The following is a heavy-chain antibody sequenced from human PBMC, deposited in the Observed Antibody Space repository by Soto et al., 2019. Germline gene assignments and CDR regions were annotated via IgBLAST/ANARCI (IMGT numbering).Heavy chain of an antibody. D-gene: IGHD3-22*01. V-gene: IGHV3-48*03. CDR3: ARDMIIVEYGMDI. Sequence: DEQLVESGGGLVQPGGSLRLSCAASGFSFRGFEMNWVRQAPGKGLEWLSYITASGTVTHYADSVKGRFTISRDNAKNSLFLHMSSLRADETAIYYCARDMIIVEYGMDIWGQGTAVTVSS. J-gene: IGHJ6*02. CDR1: GFSFRGFE. CDR2: ITASGTVT.